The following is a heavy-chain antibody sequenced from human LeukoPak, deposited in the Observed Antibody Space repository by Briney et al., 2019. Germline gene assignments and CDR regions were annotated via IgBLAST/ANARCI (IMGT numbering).Heavy chain of an antibody. CDR2: IYYSGST. V-gene: IGHV4-39*01. CDR3: ARGTIVATTFDY. J-gene: IGHJ4*02. CDR1: GGSVSSSSYY. Sequence: ETLSLTCTVSGGSVSSSSYYWGWIRQPPGKGLEWIGSIYYSGSTYYNPSLKSRVTISVDTSKNQLSLKLSSVTAADTAVYYCARGTIVATTFDYWGQGTLVTVSS. D-gene: IGHD5-12*01.